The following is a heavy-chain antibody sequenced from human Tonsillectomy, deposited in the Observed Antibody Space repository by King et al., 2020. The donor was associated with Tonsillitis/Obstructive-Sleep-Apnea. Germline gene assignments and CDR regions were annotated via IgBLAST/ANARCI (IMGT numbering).Heavy chain of an antibody. CDR3: AREAGDYDLYFDS. J-gene: IGHJ4*02. D-gene: IGHD4-17*01. V-gene: IGHV3-30*09. Sequence: VQLVESGGGVVQPGRSLRLSCAASGFTFSSYAMHWIRQAPGKGLEWVAVISHDASTSYFADSVKGRFAISRDNSKNTLYLQVNSLRSEDTALYFCAREAGDYDLYFDSWGQGTLVTVSS. CDR1: GFTFSSYA. CDR2: ISHDASTS.